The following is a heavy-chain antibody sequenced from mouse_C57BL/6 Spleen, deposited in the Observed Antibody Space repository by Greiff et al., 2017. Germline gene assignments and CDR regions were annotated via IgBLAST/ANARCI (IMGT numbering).Heavy chain of an antibody. V-gene: IGHV5-4*01. CDR3: DRDSGSSFWYYFDC. Sequence: DVQLQESGGGLVKPGGSLKLSCAASGFTFSSYAMSWVRQTPEKRLEWVATISDGGSYTYYPDNVKGRFTISRDNAKNNLYLQMSDLKSEDTGMYYCDRDSGSSFWYYFDCWGQGTTLTVSS. J-gene: IGHJ2*01. CDR2: ISDGGSYT. D-gene: IGHD1-1*01. CDR1: GFTFSSYA.